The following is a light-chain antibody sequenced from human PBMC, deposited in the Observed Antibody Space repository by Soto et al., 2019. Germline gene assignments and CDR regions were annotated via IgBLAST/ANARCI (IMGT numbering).Light chain of an antibody. CDR1: QSLSSTY. J-gene: IGKJ1*01. Sequence: EIVLTQSPGTLSLSPGERATLSCRASQSLSSTYLAWYQQKPGQAPRLLIYGASNRATGIPDRVSGSGSGTDFTLTINRLEPEDFAVYYCQQYGSSPLTVGQGTKGEIK. CDR2: GAS. V-gene: IGKV3-20*01. CDR3: QQYGSSPLT.